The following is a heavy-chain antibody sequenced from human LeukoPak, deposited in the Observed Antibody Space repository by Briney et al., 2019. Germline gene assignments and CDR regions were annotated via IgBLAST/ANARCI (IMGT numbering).Heavy chain of an antibody. CDR3: ARGPLRGFDY. CDR1: GFTFSSYG. V-gene: IGHV3-48*03. D-gene: IGHD4-17*01. CDR2: ISSSGNTI. J-gene: IGHJ4*02. Sequence: GGSLRLSCAASGFTFSSYGMNWVRQAPGKGLEWVSYISSSGNTIYYADSVKGRFTISRDNAKNSLYLQMNSLRAEDTAIYYCARGPLRGFDYWGQGTLVTVSS.